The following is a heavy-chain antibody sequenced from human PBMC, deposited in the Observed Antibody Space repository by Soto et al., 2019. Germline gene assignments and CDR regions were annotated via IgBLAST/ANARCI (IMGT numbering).Heavy chain of an antibody. Sequence: VQLVESGGAVVQPGASLRLSCAASGFKFGDFTMHWVRQAPGEGLEWISFITYNGGSTYYADSVKGRFTISRDNKKNSLSLQMNSLTTEDTAVYYCAKDGDYWGRYCASKTCSHFDKWGQGTRVTVSS. CDR2: ITYNGGST. D-gene: IGHD2-8*01. CDR1: GFKFGDFT. J-gene: IGHJ4*02. CDR3: AKDGDYWGRYCASKTCSHFDK. V-gene: IGHV3-43*01.